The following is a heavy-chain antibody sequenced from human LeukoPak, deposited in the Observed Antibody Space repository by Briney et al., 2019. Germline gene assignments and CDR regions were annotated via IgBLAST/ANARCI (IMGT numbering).Heavy chain of an antibody. CDR3: GKTTDGYSSGEKPAWPVDY. V-gene: IGHV3-23*01. CDR1: GFTFGSFA. Sequence: PGGSLRLSCEASGFTFGSFAMYWVRHSPGKGLDWIACIFGSCGSPHYADSVEGLLTIPRDNSKNTVYLQITSLREEDRAVYYCGKTTDGYSSGEKPAWPVDYWGQGTVVTVSS. D-gene: IGHD5-18*01. CDR2: IFGSCGSP. J-gene: IGHJ4*02.